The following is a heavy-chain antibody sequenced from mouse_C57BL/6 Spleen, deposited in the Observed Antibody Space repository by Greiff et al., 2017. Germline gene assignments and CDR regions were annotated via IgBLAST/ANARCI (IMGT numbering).Heavy chain of an antibody. CDR1: GYTFTNYW. CDR3: ALYDYDGPWFAY. V-gene: IGHV1-63*01. D-gene: IGHD2-4*01. J-gene: IGHJ3*01. Sequence: QVHVKQSGAELVRPGTSVKMSCKASGYTFTNYWIGWAKQRPGHGLEWIGDIYPGGGYTNYNEKFKGKATLTADKSSSTAYMQFSSLTSEDSAIYDCALYDYDGPWFAYWGQGTLVTVSA. CDR2: IYPGGGYT.